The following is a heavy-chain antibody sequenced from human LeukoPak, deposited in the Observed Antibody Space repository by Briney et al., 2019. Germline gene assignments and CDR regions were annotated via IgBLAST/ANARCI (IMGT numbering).Heavy chain of an antibody. CDR2: ISGSGGNT. CDR3: AKAFHCSSTSCYEESDI. V-gene: IGHV3-23*01. Sequence: PGGSLRLSCAASGFTFSSYAMLWLRQPPGKALEWISAISGSGGNTYYPDSVKGRFTISRDNSKNTLYLQMTSLRAEDTAVYYCAKAFHCSSTSCYEESDIWGEGTMVSVSS. J-gene: IGHJ3*02. CDR1: GFTFSSYA. D-gene: IGHD2-2*01.